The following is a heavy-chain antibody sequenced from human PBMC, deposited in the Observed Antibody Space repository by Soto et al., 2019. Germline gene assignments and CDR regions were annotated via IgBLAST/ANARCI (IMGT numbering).Heavy chain of an antibody. D-gene: IGHD6-13*01. CDR3: ASLGYGSTPLYYYGMDV. J-gene: IGHJ6*02. CDR1: GGTFSSYA. CDR2: IIPIFGTA. Sequence: QVQLVQSGAEVKKPGSSVKVSCKASGGTFSSYAISWVRQAPGQGLEWMGGIIPIFGTANYAQKFQGRVTITADKSTSTAYMELSSLRSEDTAVYYCASLGYGSTPLYYYGMDVWGQGTTVTVSS. V-gene: IGHV1-69*06.